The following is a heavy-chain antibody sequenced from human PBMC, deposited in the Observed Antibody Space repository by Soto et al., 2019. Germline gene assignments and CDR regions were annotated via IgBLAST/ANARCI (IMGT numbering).Heavy chain of an antibody. CDR3: AKHIGIAVAGLFDY. CDR1: GFTFDDYA. J-gene: IGHJ4*02. Sequence: GGSLRLSCAASGFTFDDYAMHWIRQAPGKGLEWVSGISWNSGSIGYADSVKGRFTISRDNAKNSLYLQMNSLRAEDTALYYCAKHIGIAVAGLFDYWGQGTLVTVSS. V-gene: IGHV3-9*01. D-gene: IGHD6-19*01. CDR2: ISWNSGSI.